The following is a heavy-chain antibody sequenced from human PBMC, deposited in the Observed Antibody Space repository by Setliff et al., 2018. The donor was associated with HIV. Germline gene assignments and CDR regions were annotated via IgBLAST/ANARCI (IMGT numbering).Heavy chain of an antibody. CDR2: FDPEDVET. V-gene: IGHV1-24*01. D-gene: IGHD3-22*01. CDR3: ATVRRYYYDSSGQEYFQH. J-gene: IGHJ1*01. Sequence: ASVKVSCKVSGYTLAELSIHWVRQAPGKGLEWMGGFDPEDVETVYAQKFQGRVTMTEDASTDTAYMELSSLRSEDTAVYYCATVRRYYYDSSGQEYFQHWGQGTLVTVSS. CDR1: GYTLAELS.